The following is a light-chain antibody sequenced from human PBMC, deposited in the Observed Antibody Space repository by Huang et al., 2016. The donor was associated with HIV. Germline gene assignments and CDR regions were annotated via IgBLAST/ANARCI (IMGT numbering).Light chain of an antibody. V-gene: IGKV3-11*01. J-gene: IGKJ1*01. Sequence: EIVLTQSPATLSLSPGEGATLSCRASQSIGSYLAWYQQRPGPGPRLLIYDASIRATGIPARFSGRGSGTDFTLTISSLEPEDCAVYYCQQRNNWPPWTFGQGTKVELK. CDR1: QSIGSY. CDR3: QQRNNWPPWT. CDR2: DAS.